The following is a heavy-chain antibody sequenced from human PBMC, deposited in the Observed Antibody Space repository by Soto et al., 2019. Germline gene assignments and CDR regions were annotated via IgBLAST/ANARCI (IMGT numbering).Heavy chain of an antibody. D-gene: IGHD6-19*01. Sequence: GGSLRLSCAASGFTFRSYWMTWVRQAPGKGLEWVATIKQDGSEKYYVDSVKGRFTVSRDNAKKSLYLQMNSLRAEDTAVYYCAAGAGSDYWGQGTLVTVSS. CDR2: IKQDGSEK. J-gene: IGHJ4*02. V-gene: IGHV3-7*05. CDR3: AAGAGSDY. CDR1: GFTFRSYW.